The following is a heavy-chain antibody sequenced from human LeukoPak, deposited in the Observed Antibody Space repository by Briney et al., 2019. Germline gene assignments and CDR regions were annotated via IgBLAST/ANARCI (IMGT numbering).Heavy chain of an antibody. CDR3: ARTPTTVTTGPSNWFDP. D-gene: IGHD4-17*01. Sequence: SETLSLTCAVYGGSFSGYYWSWIRQPPGKGLEWIGEINHSGSTNYNPSLKSRVTISVDTSKNQFSLKLSSVTAADTAVYYCARTPTTVTTGPSNWFDPWGQGTLVTVSS. CDR2: INHSGST. V-gene: IGHV4-34*01. CDR1: GGSFSGYY. J-gene: IGHJ5*02.